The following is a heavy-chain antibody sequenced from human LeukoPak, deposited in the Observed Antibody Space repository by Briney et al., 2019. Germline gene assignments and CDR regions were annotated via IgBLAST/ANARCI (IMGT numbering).Heavy chain of an antibody. CDR1: GFTFSNSW. J-gene: IGHJ6*04. CDR2: IKEDGSDK. Sequence: RSLRLSCLASGFTFSNSWMTWVRQAPGRGLEWVANIKEDGSDKQYVDSVRGRFTISRDNAKNSVSLQMDGLRAEDTAVYHCVRESDVWSGPGIGRPLDVWGKGTTATVSS. V-gene: IGHV3-7*01. D-gene: IGHD3-3*01. CDR3: VRESDVWSGPGIGRPLDV.